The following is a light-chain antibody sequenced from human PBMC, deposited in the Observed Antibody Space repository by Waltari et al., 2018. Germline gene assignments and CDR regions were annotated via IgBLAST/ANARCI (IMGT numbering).Light chain of an antibody. CDR3: QQYYTNPIA. CDR2: WAS. Sequence: DIVMTQSPDALPVLLAERATIHCKSSQSVLYSFNIKNYLAWYQQKPGHAPKLLISWASTRESGVPCRFSGSGSGTDFTLTVSSLQAEDVAVYYCQQYYTNPIAFGPGTKVELK. J-gene: IGKJ3*01. CDR1: QSVLYSFNIKNY. V-gene: IGKV4-1*01.